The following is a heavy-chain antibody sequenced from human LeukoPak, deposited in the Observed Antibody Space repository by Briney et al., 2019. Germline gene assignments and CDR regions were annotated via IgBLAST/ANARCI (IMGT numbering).Heavy chain of an antibody. CDR2: IKSKTDGGTT. J-gene: IGHJ6*03. CDR3: TTGPPRRITMIVVVITSYMDV. CDR1: GFTFSNAW. D-gene: IGHD3-22*01. Sequence: GGSLRLSCAASGFTFSNAWMRWVRQATGKGLEWVGRIKSKTDGGTTDYAAPVKGRFTISRDDSKNTLYLQMNSLKTEDTAVYYCTTGPPRRITMIVVVITSYMDVWGKGTTVTVSS. V-gene: IGHV3-15*01.